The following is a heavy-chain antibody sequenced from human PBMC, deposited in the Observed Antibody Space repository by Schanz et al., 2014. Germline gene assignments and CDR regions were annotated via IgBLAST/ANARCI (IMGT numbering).Heavy chain of an antibody. CDR2: IIPSLGLA. Sequence: QVQLVQSEAEVKKPGSSVKVSCKASGGTFSSFGINWVRQAPGQGLEWMGRIIPSLGLAKYEQKFQDKVTITADKSSDTAYMELSSLRSEDTAVYYCARGRTFDYWGQGTLVTVSS. CDR3: ARGRTFDY. V-gene: IGHV1-69*04. J-gene: IGHJ4*02. CDR1: GGTFSSFG.